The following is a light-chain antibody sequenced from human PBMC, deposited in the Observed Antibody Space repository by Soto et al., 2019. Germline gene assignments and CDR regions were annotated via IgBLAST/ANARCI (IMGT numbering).Light chain of an antibody. CDR1: QSVSSN. CDR3: QQYNNLLIT. J-gene: IGKJ5*01. V-gene: IGKV3-15*01. Sequence: EIVMTQSPATLSVSPGERATLSCRASQSVSSNLAWYQQKPGQAPRLLIYGASTRATGIPARFSGSGSGTEFTLTISSLQSEDFPVYYCQQYNNLLITFGQGTRLEIK. CDR2: GAS.